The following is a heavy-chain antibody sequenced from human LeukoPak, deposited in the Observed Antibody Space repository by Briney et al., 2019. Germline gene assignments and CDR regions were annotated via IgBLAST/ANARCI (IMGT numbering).Heavy chain of an antibody. D-gene: IGHD6-13*01. CDR3: ARARWQIDY. CDR1: GYTFTSYD. Sequence: ASVRVSCKASGYTFTSYDINWVRQAPGQGLEWMGWISAYNGNTNYAQKLQGRVTMTTDTSTTTAYMELRSLRSDDTAVYYCARARWQIDYWGQGTLVTVSS. CDR2: ISAYNGNT. V-gene: IGHV1-18*01. J-gene: IGHJ4*02.